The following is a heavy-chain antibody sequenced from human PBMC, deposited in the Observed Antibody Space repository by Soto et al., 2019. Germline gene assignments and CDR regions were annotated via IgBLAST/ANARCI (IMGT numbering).Heavy chain of an antibody. V-gene: IGHV1-2*02. CDR1: GYTFTGYY. Sequence: ASVKVSCKASGYTFTGYYVHWVREAPGQGLEWMGWINPETGGTSYAQKFQGRVTLSRDTSINTAYLELSSLRFDDAAVYFCARERFQVISDGMDVWGQGATVTVSS. CDR3: ARERFQVISDGMDV. J-gene: IGHJ6*02. CDR2: INPETGGT. D-gene: IGHD2-21*01.